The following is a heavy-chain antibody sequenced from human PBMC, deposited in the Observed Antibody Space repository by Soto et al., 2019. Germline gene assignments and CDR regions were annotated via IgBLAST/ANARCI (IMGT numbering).Heavy chain of an antibody. D-gene: IGHD2-15*01. Sequence: GGSLRLSVEPPGCTLSGSEMHWFRQPTGKGLEWVSTMGTASDTYYAVYVKGRFTTPRDNANNSLSLQRSSLRAGDTSVYFCASGQEVGAHFFDSWGQGTQVTVAS. V-gene: IGHV3-13*01. CDR3: ASGQEVGAHFFDS. J-gene: IGHJ4*02. CDR2: MGTASDT. CDR1: GCTLSGSE.